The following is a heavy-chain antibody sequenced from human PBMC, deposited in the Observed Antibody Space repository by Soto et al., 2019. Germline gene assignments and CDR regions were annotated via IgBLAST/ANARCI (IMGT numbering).Heavy chain of an antibody. CDR3: ARHRYDYIWGSYRPYPRDAFEI. D-gene: IGHD3-16*02. J-gene: IGHJ3*02. Sequence: LETLSLTCTVSGGSISSYYWSWIRQPPGKGLEWIGYIYYSGSTNYNPSLKSRVTISVDTSKNQFSLKLSSVTAADTAVYYCARHRYDYIWGSYRPYPRDAFEIWGQGTMVTVSS. CDR2: IYYSGST. CDR1: GGSISSYY. V-gene: IGHV4-59*08.